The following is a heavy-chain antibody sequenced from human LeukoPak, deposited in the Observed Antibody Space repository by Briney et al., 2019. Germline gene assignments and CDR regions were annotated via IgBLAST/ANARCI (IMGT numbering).Heavy chain of an antibody. CDR1: GGSISSGGYY. CDR3: ARLSSSCDAFDI. J-gene: IGHJ3*02. V-gene: IGHV4-30-2*01. CDR2: IYHSGST. Sequence: PSQTLSLTCTVSGGSISSGGYYWSWIRQPPGKGLEWIGYIYHSGSTYYNPSLKSRVTISVDRSKNQFSLKLSSVTAADTAVYYCARLSSSCDAFDIWGQGTMVTVSS. D-gene: IGHD6-13*01.